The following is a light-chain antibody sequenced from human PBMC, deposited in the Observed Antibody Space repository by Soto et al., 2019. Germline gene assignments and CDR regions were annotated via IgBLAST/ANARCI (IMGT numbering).Light chain of an antibody. CDR3: SAWDASLNGYV. Sequence: QSVLTQPPSASGTPGQRVTISCSGSSPNIGSKTVNWYQQLPGTAPKLLIYSNYQRPSGVPDRFSGSKSGTSASLAISGLQSEYEDDYYCSAWDASLNGYVFGTGTKLTVL. CDR1: SPNIGSKT. V-gene: IGLV1-44*01. J-gene: IGLJ1*01. CDR2: SNY.